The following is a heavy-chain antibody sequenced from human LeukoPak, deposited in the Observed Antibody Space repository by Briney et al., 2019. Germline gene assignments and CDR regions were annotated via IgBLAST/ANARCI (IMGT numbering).Heavy chain of an antibody. Sequence: SETLSLTCSVSGGSVNNYYWTWIRQPPGKGLEWIGQLYYSGKADYNPSLKSRITISVVTSKNQISLRVNSVTAADTVVYYCARFGVDYDMGVWGQGTTVIVFS. J-gene: IGHJ6*02. CDR3: ARFGVDYDMGV. CDR2: LYYSGKA. D-gene: IGHD3-16*01. V-gene: IGHV4-59*02. CDR1: GGSVNNYY.